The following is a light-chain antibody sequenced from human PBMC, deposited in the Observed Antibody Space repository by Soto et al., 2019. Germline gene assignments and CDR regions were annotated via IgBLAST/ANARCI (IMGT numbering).Light chain of an antibody. J-gene: IGKJ3*01. V-gene: IGKV3-20*01. CDR2: GAS. Sequence: EIVLTQSPGTLSLSPGERATLSCRVSQSMSSTYLAWYQQKPGQAPRLLIYGASSRATGIPDRFSGSGSGTDFTLTISRLEPEDFAVYYCQQYGNAPFTFGPGTKVDIK. CDR3: QQYGNAPFT. CDR1: QSMSSTY.